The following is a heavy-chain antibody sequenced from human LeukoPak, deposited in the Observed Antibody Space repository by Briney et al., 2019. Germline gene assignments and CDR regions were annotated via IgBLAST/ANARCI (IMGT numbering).Heavy chain of an antibody. CDR2: IRYDGSNK. J-gene: IGHJ4*02. D-gene: IGHD2-2*01. CDR1: GFTFSSYG. Sequence: GGSLRLSRAASGFTFSSYGMHWVRQAPGKGLEWVAFIRYDGSNKYYADSVKGRFTISRDNSKNTLYLQMNSLRAEDTAVYYCAKDRRFRGYCSSTSCYATFDYWGQGTLVTVSS. V-gene: IGHV3-30*02. CDR3: AKDRRFRGYCSSTSCYATFDY.